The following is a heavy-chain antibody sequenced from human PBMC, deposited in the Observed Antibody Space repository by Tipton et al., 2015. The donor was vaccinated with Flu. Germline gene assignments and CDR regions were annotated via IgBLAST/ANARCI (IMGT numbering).Heavy chain of an antibody. D-gene: IGHD3-22*01. Sequence: SLRLSCAASGFTFSNYGMHWVRQAPGKELEWVAVMSYDGSNKYYADSVKGRFTISRDNSKNTLNLQMNSLRAEDTAVYYCAKSTGYCIKRGMDVWGQGATVTVSS. CDR1: GFTFSNYG. CDR3: AKSTGYCIKRGMDV. CDR2: MSYDGSNK. J-gene: IGHJ6*02. V-gene: IGHV3-30*18.